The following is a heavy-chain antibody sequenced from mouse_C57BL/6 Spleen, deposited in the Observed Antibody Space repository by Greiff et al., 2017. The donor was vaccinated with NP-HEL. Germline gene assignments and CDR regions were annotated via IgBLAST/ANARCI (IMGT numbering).Heavy chain of an antibody. CDR1: GFTFSSYA. CDR2: ISDGGSYT. V-gene: IGHV5-4*01. Sequence: EVKLVESGGGLVKPGGSLKLSCAASGFTFSSYAMSWVRQTPEKRLEWVATISDGGSYTYYPDNVKGRFTISRDNAKKNLYLQMSHLKSEDTAMYYCARDNGYCDYWGKGTTLTVSS. CDR3: ARDNGYCDY. J-gene: IGHJ2*01.